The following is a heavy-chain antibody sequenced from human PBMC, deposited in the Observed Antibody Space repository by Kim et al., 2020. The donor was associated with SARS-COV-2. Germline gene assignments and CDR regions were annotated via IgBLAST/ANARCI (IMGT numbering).Heavy chain of an antibody. CDR1: GYTFTSYA. V-gene: IGHV7-4-1*02. CDR3: ARANHLHYDILTGYYKYYYYYGMDV. J-gene: IGHJ6*02. Sequence: ASVKVSCKASGYTFTSYAMNWVRQAPGQGLEWMGWINTNTGNPTYAQGFTGRFVFSLDTSVSTAYLQISSLKAEDTAVYYCARANHLHYDILTGYYKYYYYYGMDVWGQGTTVTVSS. CDR2: INTNTGNP. D-gene: IGHD3-9*01.